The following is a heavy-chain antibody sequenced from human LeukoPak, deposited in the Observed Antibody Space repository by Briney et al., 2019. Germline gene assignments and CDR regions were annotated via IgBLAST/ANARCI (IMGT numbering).Heavy chain of an antibody. CDR2: ISSAGTTK. J-gene: IGHJ5*02. CDR3: ARDLSSWYWFDP. CDR1: GFTFSSYE. Sequence: GGSLRLSCAASGFTFSSYEMNWVRQAPGKGLEWISYISSAGTTKIYADSVKGRFTISRDNAKNSLYLQMNSLRAEDTAVYYCARDLSSWYWFDPWGQGTLVTVSS. D-gene: IGHD6-13*01. V-gene: IGHV3-48*03.